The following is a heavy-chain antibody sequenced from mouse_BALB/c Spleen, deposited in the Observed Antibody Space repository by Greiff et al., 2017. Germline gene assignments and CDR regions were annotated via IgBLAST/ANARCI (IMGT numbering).Heavy chain of an antibody. CDR3: ARHKGLEGFAY. CDR1: GFAFSSYD. V-gene: IGHV5-12-1*01. D-gene: IGHD2-4*01. J-gene: IGHJ3*01. Sequence: EVKLVESGGGLVKPGGSLKLSCAASGFAFSSYDMSWVRQTPEKRLEWVAYISSGGGSTYYPDTVKGRFTISRDNAKNTLYLQMSSLKSEDTAMYYCARHKGLEGFAYWGQGTLVTVSA. CDR2: ISSGGGST.